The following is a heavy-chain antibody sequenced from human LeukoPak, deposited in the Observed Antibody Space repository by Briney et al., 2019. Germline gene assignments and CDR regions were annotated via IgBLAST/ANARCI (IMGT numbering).Heavy chain of an antibody. D-gene: IGHD2-15*01. CDR2: ISSSSSYI. Sequence: MSGGSLRLSCAASGFTFSSYSMNWVRQAPGKGLEWVSSISSSSSYIYYADSVKGRFTISRDNAKNSLYLQMNSLRAEDTAVCYCAGERLGYCSGGSCYQFYWGQGTLVTVSS. CDR1: GFTFSSYS. V-gene: IGHV3-21*01. CDR3: AGERLGYCSGGSCYQFY. J-gene: IGHJ4*02.